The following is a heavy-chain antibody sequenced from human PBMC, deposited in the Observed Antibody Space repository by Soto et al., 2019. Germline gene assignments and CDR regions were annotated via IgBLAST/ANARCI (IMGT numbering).Heavy chain of an antibody. CDR2: IIPIFGTA. CDR1: WGTFISYA. CDR3: AMMALNYYGMDV. J-gene: IGHJ6*02. Sequence: SVKVSFRASWGTFISYAVSWVRQAPGQGLEWMGGIIPIFGTANYAQKFQGRVTITADESTSTAYMELSSLRSEDTAVYYCAMMALNYYGMDVWGQGTTVTVSS. V-gene: IGHV1-69*13.